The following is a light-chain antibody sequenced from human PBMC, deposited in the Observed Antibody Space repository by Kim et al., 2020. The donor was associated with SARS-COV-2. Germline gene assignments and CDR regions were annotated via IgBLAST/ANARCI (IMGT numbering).Light chain of an antibody. J-gene: IGLJ2*01. Sequence: PGLRAPIPVSSSSSNIEMKYFCWCLQLPGTAPKLLNSRNNQRPSGVPDRFSGSKSGTSASLAISGLRSEDEADYYCAAWDDSLRVVFGGGTQLTVL. CDR2: RNN. V-gene: IGLV1-47*01. CDR1: SSNIEMKY. CDR3: AAWDDSLRVV.